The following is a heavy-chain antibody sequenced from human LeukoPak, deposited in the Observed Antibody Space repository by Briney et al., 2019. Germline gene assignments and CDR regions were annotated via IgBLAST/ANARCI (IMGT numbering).Heavy chain of an antibody. D-gene: IGHD4-11*01. CDR1: GGSFSGYY. V-gene: IGHV4-34*01. CDR3: APRGGGYYS. Sequence: PSETLSLTCAVYGGSFSGYYWSWIRQPPGKGLEWIGEINHSGSTNYNPSLKSRVTISVDTSKNQFSLRLSSVTAADTAVYYCAPRGGGYYSWGQGTLVTVPS. CDR2: INHSGST. J-gene: IGHJ4*02.